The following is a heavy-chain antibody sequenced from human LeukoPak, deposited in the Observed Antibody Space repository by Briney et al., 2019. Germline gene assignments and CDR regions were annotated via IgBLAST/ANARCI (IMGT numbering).Heavy chain of an antibody. D-gene: IGHD7-27*01. Sequence: GASVKVSCKASGYTFTSYGISWVRQAPGQGLEWMGIINPSGGSTSYAQKFQGRVTMTRDMSTSTVYMELSSLRSEDTAVYYCARSGVRISNWFDPWGQGTLVTVSS. CDR1: GYTFTSYG. J-gene: IGHJ5*02. CDR2: INPSGGST. CDR3: ARSGVRISNWFDP. V-gene: IGHV1-46*01.